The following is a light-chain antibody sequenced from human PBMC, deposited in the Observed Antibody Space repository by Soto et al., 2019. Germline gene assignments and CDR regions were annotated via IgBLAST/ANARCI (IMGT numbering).Light chain of an antibody. CDR1: QSMSSW. CDR2: KAS. J-gene: IGKJ4*01. Sequence: DIQMTQSPSTLSASVGDRVTITCRASQSMSSWLAWYQQKPGKAPKLLIYKASSLESGVPSRFSGSGSGTEFTLSISSLQPDDSATYYCQQYDSYPLTFGGGTKVDI. CDR3: QQYDSYPLT. V-gene: IGKV1-5*03.